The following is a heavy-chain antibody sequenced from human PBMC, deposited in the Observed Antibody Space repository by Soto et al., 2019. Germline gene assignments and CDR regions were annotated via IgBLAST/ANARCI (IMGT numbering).Heavy chain of an antibody. V-gene: IGHV3-23*04. CDR2: ISGSGGST. CDR3: AKDMRYCSGGSCYSLGAFDI. Sequence: EVQLVESGGGLVQPGGSLRLSCAASGFTFSSYAMSWVRQAPGKGLEWVSAISGSGGSTYYADSVKGRFTISRDNSKNTLYLQMNSLRAEDTAVYYCAKDMRYCSGGSCYSLGAFDIWGQGTMVTVSS. D-gene: IGHD2-15*01. CDR1: GFTFSSYA. J-gene: IGHJ3*02.